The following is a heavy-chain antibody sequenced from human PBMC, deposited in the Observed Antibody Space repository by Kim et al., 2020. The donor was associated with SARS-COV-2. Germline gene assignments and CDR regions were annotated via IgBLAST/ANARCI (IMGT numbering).Heavy chain of an antibody. V-gene: IGHV1-69*13. CDR1: GGTFSSYA. D-gene: IGHD2-15*01. J-gene: IGHJ5*02. CDR2: IIPIFGTA. Sequence: SVKVSCKASGGTFSSYAISWVRQAPGQGLEWMGGIIPIFGTANYAQKFQGRVTITADESTSTAYMELSSLRSEDTAVYYCARDRGGYCSGGSCYSAAWFDPWGQGTLVTVSS. CDR3: ARDRGGYCSGGSCYSAAWFDP.